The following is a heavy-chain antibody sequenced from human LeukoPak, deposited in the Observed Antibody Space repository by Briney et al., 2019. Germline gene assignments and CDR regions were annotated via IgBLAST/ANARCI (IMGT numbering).Heavy chain of an antibody. CDR2: IYHSGST. CDR3: VRQRFLEWYFDY. Sequence: PSETLSLTCAVSGGSISSSNWWSWVRQPPGKGLEWIGEIYHSGSTNYNPSLKSRVTISVDTSKNQFSLKLSSVTAADTAVYYCVRQRFLEWYFDYWGQGTLVTVSS. CDR1: GGSISSSNW. V-gene: IGHV4-4*02. D-gene: IGHD3-3*01. J-gene: IGHJ4*02.